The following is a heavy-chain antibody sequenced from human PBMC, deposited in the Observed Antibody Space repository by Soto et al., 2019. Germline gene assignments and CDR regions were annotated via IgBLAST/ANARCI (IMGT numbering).Heavy chain of an antibody. CDR3: AREIRFSHAFDI. V-gene: IGHV4-31*03. CDR2: IYYSGST. J-gene: IGHJ3*02. Sequence: QVQLQESGPGLVKPSQTLSLTCTVSGGSISSGGYYWSWIRQHPGKGLEWIGYIYYSGSTSYNPSLKSRVTIPVDTSKNQFSLKLSSVTAADTAVYYCAREIRFSHAFDIWGQGTMVTVSS. CDR1: GGSISSGGYY. D-gene: IGHD4-17*01.